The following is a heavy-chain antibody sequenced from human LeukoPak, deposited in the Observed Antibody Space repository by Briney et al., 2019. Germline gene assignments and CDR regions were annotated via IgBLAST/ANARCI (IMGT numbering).Heavy chain of an antibody. J-gene: IGHJ4*02. CDR3: ARQVNLQRGSYPGY. CDR1: GFTFSTYW. CDR2: INSDGSTT. V-gene: IGHV3-74*01. D-gene: IGHD1-26*01. Sequence: GGSLRLSCAASGFTFSTYWMHWVRQAPGKGLVWVSRINSDGSTTSYADSVKGRFTISRDNAKNTLYLQMNSLRAEDTAVHYCARQVNLQRGSYPGYWGQEPLVTVSS.